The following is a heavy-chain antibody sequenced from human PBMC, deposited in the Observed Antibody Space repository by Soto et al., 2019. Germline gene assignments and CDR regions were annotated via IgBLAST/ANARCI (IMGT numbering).Heavy chain of an antibody. CDR2: IYYSGST. Sequence: TSETLSLTCTVSGGSISSYYWSWIRQPPGKGLEWIGYIYYSGSTNYNPSLKSRVTISVDTSKNQFSLKLSSVTAADTAVYYCARDRGAATRYYYYYYGMDVWGQGTTVTVSS. CDR3: ARDRGAATRYYYYYYGMDV. J-gene: IGHJ6*02. D-gene: IGHD1-26*01. CDR1: GGSISSYY. V-gene: IGHV4-59*01.